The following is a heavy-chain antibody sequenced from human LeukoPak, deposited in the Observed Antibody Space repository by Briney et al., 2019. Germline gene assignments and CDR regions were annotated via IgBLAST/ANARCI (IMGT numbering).Heavy chain of an antibody. Sequence: TGGSLRLSCSVSGFTFSTYVMRWVRQAPGKGLEYVSAISSNGDNTYYADSVKGRFTISRDNSKNPLYLQMSTLRADLTAVYYCVRGTGYWGQGTLVTVSS. CDR2: ISSNGDNT. CDR1: GFTFSTYV. J-gene: IGHJ4*02. CDR3: VRGTGY. V-gene: IGHV3-64D*06.